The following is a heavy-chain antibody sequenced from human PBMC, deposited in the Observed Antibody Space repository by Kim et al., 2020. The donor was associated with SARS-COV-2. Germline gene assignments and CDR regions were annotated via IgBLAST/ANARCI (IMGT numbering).Heavy chain of an antibody. J-gene: IGHJ4*02. CDR2: IIPIFGTA. D-gene: IGHD4-4*01. V-gene: IGHV1-69*13. CDR1: GGTFSSYA. CDR3: ARRGRNDYSNYAVFYYFDY. Sequence: SVKVSCKASGGTFSSYAISWVRQAPGQGLEWMGGIIPIFGTANYAQKFQGRVTITADESTSTAYMELSSLRSEDTAVYYCARRGRNDYSNYAVFYYFDYWGQGTLVTVSS.